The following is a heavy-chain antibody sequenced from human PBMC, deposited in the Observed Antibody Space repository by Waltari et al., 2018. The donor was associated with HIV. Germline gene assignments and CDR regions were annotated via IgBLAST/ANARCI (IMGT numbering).Heavy chain of an antibody. CDR2: ISNNGHNM. J-gene: IGHJ4*02. CDR3: VRNIEY. V-gene: IGHV3-48*01. CDR1: GFTFDSSS. Sequence: EVQLVESGGGLVQPGGSLRLSCAAPGFTFDSSSMNWVRQAPGKGLEWISYISNNGHNMFYADSVKGRFSISRDNGKSSLYLHMNSLRAEDTAMYYCVRNIEYWGQGTLVTVSS.